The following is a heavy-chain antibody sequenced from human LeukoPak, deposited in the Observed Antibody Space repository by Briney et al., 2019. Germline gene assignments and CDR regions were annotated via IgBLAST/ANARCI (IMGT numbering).Heavy chain of an antibody. CDR1: GGSISTYY. J-gene: IGHJ4*02. D-gene: IGHD1/OR15-1a*01. Sequence: PSETLSLTCTVSGGSISTYYWTWIRQPPGKGLEWVGYIYSSGTTNYNPSLNSRVTISLDTAKNQFSLKLSPVTAADTAVYYCARGTWPFDYWGQGTLVTVSS. CDR2: IYSSGTT. V-gene: IGHV4-59*12. CDR3: ARGTWPFDY.